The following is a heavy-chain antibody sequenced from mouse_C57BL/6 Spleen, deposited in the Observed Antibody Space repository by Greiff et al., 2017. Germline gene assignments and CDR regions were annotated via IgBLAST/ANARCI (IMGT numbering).Heavy chain of an antibody. V-gene: IGHV10-1*01. CDR3: VRQGTVPYAMDY. Sequence: EVKLVESGGGLVQPKGSLKLSCAASGFSFNTYAMNWVRQAPGKGLEWVARIRSKSNNYATYYADSVKDRFTISRDDSESMLYLQMNNLKTEDTAMYYCVRQGTVPYAMDYWGQGTSVTVSS. D-gene: IGHD1-1*01. J-gene: IGHJ4*01. CDR1: GFSFNTYA. CDR2: IRSKSNNYAT.